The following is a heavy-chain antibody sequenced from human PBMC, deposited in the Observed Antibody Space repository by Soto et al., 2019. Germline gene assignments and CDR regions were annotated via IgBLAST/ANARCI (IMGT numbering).Heavy chain of an antibody. D-gene: IGHD3-16*01. J-gene: IGHJ4*02. CDR2: VNPNSGAT. CDR3: ARNTPSTGLFDY. Sequence: GASVKVSCKAYGYTFTNYDFNWVRQASGHGLEWLGWVNPNSGATGYAQNFQGRLTLTRDTSINTAYMELSSLTSEDTAVYYCARNTPSTGLFDYWGQGTPVTSPQ. V-gene: IGHV1-8*01. CDR1: GYTFTNYD.